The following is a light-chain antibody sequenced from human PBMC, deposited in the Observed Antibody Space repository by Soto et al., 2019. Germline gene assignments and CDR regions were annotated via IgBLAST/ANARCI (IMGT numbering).Light chain of an antibody. CDR2: GAS. Sequence: EIVLTQSPATLSLSPWERATLSCRASQSFRGLLAWYQQKPGQAPRLLIYGASSRATGIPDRFSGSGSGADYTLTISRLEPEDSAMYYCQQYGYSFWTFGQGTKVDI. V-gene: IGKV3-20*01. CDR1: QSFRGL. CDR3: QQYGYSFWT. J-gene: IGKJ1*01.